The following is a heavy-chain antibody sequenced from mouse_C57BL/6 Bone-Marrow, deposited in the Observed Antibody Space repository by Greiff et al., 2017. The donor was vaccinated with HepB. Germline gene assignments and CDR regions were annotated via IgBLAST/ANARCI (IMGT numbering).Heavy chain of an antibody. J-gene: IGHJ3*01. D-gene: IGHD2-2*01. CDR2: IFPGNSDT. Sequence: VQLQQSGTVLARPGASVKMSCKTSGYTFTSYWMPWVKQRPGQGLEWKGAIFPGNSDTSYNQKFKGKAKLTAVTSASTAYMELSSLTNEDSAVYYCTRGGLRLLFAYWGQGTLVTVSA. CDR1: GYTFTSYW. V-gene: IGHV1-5*01. CDR3: TRGGLRLLFAY.